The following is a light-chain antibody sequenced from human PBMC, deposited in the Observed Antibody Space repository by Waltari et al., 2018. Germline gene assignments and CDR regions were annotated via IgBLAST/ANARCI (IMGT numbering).Light chain of an antibody. CDR2: AAS. J-gene: IGKJ3*01. CDR3: QQSYNNPRT. V-gene: IGKV1-39*01. Sequence: DIQMTQSPSSLSESVGDRVTITCRASHSVITYLNWYQQDPGKAPKLLIYAASSLQSGVPSRFSGSGSGTDFTLTIRNLQPGDFATDYCQQSYNNPRTFGPGTKVNIK. CDR1: HSVITY.